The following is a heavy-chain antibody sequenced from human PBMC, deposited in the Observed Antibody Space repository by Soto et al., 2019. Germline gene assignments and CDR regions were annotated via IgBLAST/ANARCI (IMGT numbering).Heavy chain of an antibody. CDR1: GFTFSSYA. CDR3: AKDAYYDFWSGYELYYYYMDV. Sequence: EVQLLESGGGLVQPGGSLRLSCAASGFTFSSYAMSWVRQAPGKGLEWVSAISGSGGSTYYADSVKGRFTISRDNSKNTLYLQMNSLRAEDTAVYYCAKDAYYDFWSGYELYYYYMDVWGKGTTVTVSS. D-gene: IGHD3-3*01. CDR2: ISGSGGST. J-gene: IGHJ6*03. V-gene: IGHV3-23*01.